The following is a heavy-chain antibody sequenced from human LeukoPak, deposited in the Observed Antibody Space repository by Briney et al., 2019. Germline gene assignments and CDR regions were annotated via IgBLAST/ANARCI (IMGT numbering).Heavy chain of an antibody. D-gene: IGHD6-19*01. V-gene: IGHV3-33*01. CDR2: IWYDGSNK. CDR3: ARATRSPGYSSGYYPCYLDC. CDR1: GFTFSSYG. Sequence: PGGSLRLSCAASGFTFSSYGMHWVRQAPGKGLEWVAVIWYDGSNKYYADSVKGRFTISRDNSKNTLYLQMNSLRAEDTAVYYCARATRSPGYSSGYYPCYLDCWGQGTLVTVSS. J-gene: IGHJ4*02.